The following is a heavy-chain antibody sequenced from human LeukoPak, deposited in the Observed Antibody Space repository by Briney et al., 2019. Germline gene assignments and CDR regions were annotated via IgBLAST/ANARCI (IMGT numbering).Heavy chain of an antibody. CDR3: ARERDSSGWYGRFDP. CDR2: ISSDGSNK. CDR1: GFTFSSYA. Sequence: PGRSLRLSCAASGFTFSSYAVHWVRQASGKGLEWVAVISSDGSNKCYADSVKGRFTISRDNPKNTLYLQMNSLRAEDTAVYYCARERDSSGWYGRFDPWGQGTLVTVSS. D-gene: IGHD6-19*01. V-gene: IGHV3-30-3*01. J-gene: IGHJ5*02.